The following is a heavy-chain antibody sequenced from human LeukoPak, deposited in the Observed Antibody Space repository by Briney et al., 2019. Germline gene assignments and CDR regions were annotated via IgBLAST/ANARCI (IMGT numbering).Heavy chain of an antibody. V-gene: IGHV3-23*01. D-gene: IGHD2-2*01. Sequence: PGGSLRLSCAASGFTFSSCAMSWVRQAPGKGLEWVSTISGSGGSTNYADSVKGRFTISRDNSKNTLYLQMNSLRAEDTAVYYCARDLRGYCSSTSCYGGGTWFDPWGQGTLVTVSS. CDR3: ARDLRGYCSSTSCYGGGTWFDP. J-gene: IGHJ5*02. CDR1: GFTFSSCA. CDR2: ISGSGGST.